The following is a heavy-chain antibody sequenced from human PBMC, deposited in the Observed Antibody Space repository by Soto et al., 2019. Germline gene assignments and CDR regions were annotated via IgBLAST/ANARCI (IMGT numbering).Heavy chain of an antibody. Sequence: SETLSLTCIVSGGSISEKYWNWVRQPPGKGLEWIGLIFANGHTDYNPSLKSRVTMSVDASKNQFSLRLTFMTAADTAVYYCVASLAASGLNWLDPWGRGXLVTVSS. CDR3: VASLAASGLNWLDP. CDR2: IFANGHT. D-gene: IGHD6-13*01. CDR1: GGSISEKY. V-gene: IGHV4-4*07. J-gene: IGHJ5*02.